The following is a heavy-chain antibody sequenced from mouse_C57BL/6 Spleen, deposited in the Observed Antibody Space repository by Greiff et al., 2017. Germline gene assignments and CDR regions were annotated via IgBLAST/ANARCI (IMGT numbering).Heavy chain of an antibody. CDR1: GFSLTSYG. V-gene: IGHV2-2*01. Sequence: VQLQQSGPGLVQPSQSLSITCTVSGFSLTSYGVHWVRQSPGKGLEWLGVIWSGGSTDYNAAFISRLSISKDNSKSQVFFKMNSLQADDTAIYYCARSGELDWYFDVWGTGTTVTVSS. CDR3: ARSGELDWYFDV. J-gene: IGHJ1*03. CDR2: IWSGGST.